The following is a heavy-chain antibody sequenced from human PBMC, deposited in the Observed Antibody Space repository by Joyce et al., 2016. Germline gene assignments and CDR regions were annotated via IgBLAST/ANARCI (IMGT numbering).Heavy chain of an antibody. J-gene: IGHJ4*02. V-gene: IGHV6-1*01. CDR2: TYYRSKWYN. CDR3: ARAGYYHTSGYYYPNFDY. D-gene: IGHD3-22*01. CDR1: GDSVSSNSAA. Sequence: GDSVSSNSAAWNWIRQSPSRGLEWLGRTYYRSKWYNDYAVSVKSRITINPDTPKNQFSRQLNSVTPEDAAVYYCARAGYYHTSGYYYPNFDYWGPGTLVTVSS.